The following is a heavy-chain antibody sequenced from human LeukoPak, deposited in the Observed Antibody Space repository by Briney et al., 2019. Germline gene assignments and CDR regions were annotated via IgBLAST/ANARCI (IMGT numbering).Heavy chain of an antibody. D-gene: IGHD5-18*01. Sequence: PSETLSLTCTASGGSISSYYWGWIRQPPGKGLEWIGYIYYSGSTNYNPSLKSRVTISVDTSKNQFSLKLSSVTAADTAVYYCAREGYSYGSDYWGQGTLVTVSS. V-gene: IGHV4-59*01. CDR3: AREGYSYGSDY. J-gene: IGHJ4*02. CDR2: IYYSGST. CDR1: GGSISSYY.